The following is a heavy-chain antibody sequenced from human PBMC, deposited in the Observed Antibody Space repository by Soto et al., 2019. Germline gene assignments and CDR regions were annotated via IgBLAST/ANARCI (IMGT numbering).Heavy chain of an antibody. CDR2: FRGSFITT. Sequence: GGSLRLSCACSGFTFSNHAMHWVRQAPGGGLEWVSGFRGSFITTTYADSVKGRFTISRDNSKNTLFLQMNSLRAEDTAIYYCVKEGTVGVEGFDFWGQGTLVTVSS. CDR3: VKEGTVGVEGFDF. D-gene: IGHD1-26*01. J-gene: IGHJ4*02. V-gene: IGHV3-23*01. CDR1: GFTFSNHA.